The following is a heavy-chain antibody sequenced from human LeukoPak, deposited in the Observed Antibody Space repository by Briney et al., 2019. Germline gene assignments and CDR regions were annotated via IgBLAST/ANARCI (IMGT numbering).Heavy chain of an antibody. V-gene: IGHV3-53*01. Sequence: GGSLRLSCAASGFTVSSNYMSWVRQAPGKGLEWVPVIYSGGSTYYADSVKGRFTISRDNSKNTLHLQMNSLRAEDTAAYYCAKFAQRYCSGGSCHPFDYWGQGTLVTVSS. CDR3: AKFAQRYCSGGSCHPFDY. D-gene: IGHD2-15*01. CDR2: IYSGGST. CDR1: GFTVSSNY. J-gene: IGHJ4*02.